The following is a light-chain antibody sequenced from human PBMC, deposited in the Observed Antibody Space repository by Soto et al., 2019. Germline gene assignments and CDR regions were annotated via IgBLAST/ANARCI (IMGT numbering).Light chain of an antibody. J-gene: IGKJ5*01. CDR3: QQYNNWPSIT. Sequence: EIVLTQCPGTLALSPGERATLSYRSSQSVSSSYLAWYQQKPGQAPRLLIFGASTRANGISPRFSGSGSGTEFTLTISSLQSEDFAVYYCQQYNNWPSITFGQGTRLEIK. CDR1: QSVSSSY. CDR2: GAS. V-gene: IGKV3-15*01.